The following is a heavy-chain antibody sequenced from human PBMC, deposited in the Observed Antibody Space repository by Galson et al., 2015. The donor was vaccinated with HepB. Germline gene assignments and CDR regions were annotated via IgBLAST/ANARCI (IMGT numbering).Heavy chain of an antibody. D-gene: IGHD3-22*01. CDR1: GFSLSTSGVG. J-gene: IGHJ1*01. Sequence: PALVTPPPTLTLTCTFSGFSLSTSGVGVGWIRQPPGKALGWLALIYWNDDKRYSPSLKSRLTITKDTSKNQVVLTMTNMDPVDKATYYGADRRQNFYDSSVYYDTEYFQHWGQGTLVTVSA. CDR2: IYWNDDK. CDR3: ADRRQNFYDSSVYYDTEYFQH. V-gene: IGHV2-5*01.